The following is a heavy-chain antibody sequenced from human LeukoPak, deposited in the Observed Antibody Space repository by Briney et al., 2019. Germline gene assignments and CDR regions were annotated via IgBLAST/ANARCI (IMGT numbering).Heavy chain of an antibody. D-gene: IGHD1-26*01. V-gene: IGHV3-74*01. CDR3: ARGGVVAALDY. Sequence: PGGSLRLSCAASGFTASNYWMRWVRQVPGKGLVWVALITGDGTATNHADSVKGRFTVSRDDAKNTLFLQMNSLRADDSAVYYCARGGVVAALDYWGRGARVTVSS. J-gene: IGHJ4*02. CDR2: ITGDGTAT. CDR1: GFTASNYW.